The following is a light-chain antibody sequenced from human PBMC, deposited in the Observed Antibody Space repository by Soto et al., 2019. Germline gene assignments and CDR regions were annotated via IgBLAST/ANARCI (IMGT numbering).Light chain of an antibody. Sequence: EIVLTQSPGTLSLSPGERATLPCRASQSVSSYLAWYQQKPGQAPRLLIYDASNTATGIPARFSGSGSGTDFTLTISSLEPEDFAVYYCQERSNWPPWTFGQGTKVDIK. V-gene: IGKV3-11*01. J-gene: IGKJ1*01. CDR2: DAS. CDR3: QERSNWPPWT. CDR1: QSVSSY.